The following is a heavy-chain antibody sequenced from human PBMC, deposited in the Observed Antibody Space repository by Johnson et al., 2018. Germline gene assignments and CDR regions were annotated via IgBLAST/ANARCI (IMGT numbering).Heavy chain of an antibody. CDR3: ARGDTAMAEIDY. CDR1: GVTFSTYW. CDR2: INTDGSST. V-gene: IGHV3-74*02. D-gene: IGHD5-18*01. Sequence: VQLVQSGGGFVQPGGSLRLSCVASGVTFSTYWMHWVRQAPGKGLVWVSRINTDGSSTSYADSVKGRFTISRDNAKNTLYLQMNSLRAEDTAVYYCARGDTAMAEIDYWCQGTLVTVSS. J-gene: IGHJ4*02.